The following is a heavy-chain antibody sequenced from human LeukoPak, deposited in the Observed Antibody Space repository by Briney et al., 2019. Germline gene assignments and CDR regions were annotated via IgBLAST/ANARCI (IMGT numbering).Heavy chain of an antibody. J-gene: IGHJ4*02. D-gene: IGHD6-13*01. CDR3: ARDDGSSSWYVVDY. CDR1: GFTFSSYW. CDR2: INSDGSST. V-gene: IGHV3-74*01. Sequence: GGSLRLSRAASGFTFSSYWMNWVRQAPGKGLVWVSRINSDGSSTSYADSVKGRFTISRDNAKNTLYVQMNSLRAEDTAVYYCARDDGSSSWYVVDYWGQGTLVTVSS.